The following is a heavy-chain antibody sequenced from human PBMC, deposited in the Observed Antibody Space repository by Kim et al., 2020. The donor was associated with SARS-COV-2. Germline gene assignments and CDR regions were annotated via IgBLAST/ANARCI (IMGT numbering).Heavy chain of an antibody. Sequence: SETLSLTCTVSGGSISSSSYYWGWIRQPPGKGLEWIGSIYYSGSTYYNPSLKSRVTISVDTSKNQFSLKLSSVTAADTAVYYCASCLGTMVRGVIITPSLFFDYWGQGTLVTVSS. D-gene: IGHD3-10*01. CDR2: IYYSGST. J-gene: IGHJ4*02. CDR3: ASCLGTMVRGVIITPSLFFDY. CDR1: GGSISSSSYY. V-gene: IGHV4-39*01.